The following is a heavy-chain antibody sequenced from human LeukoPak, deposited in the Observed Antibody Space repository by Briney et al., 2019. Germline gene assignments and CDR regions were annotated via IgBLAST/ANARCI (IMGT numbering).Heavy chain of an antibody. Sequence: SLRLSCAASGCTFDDYSMHWVRQAPGKGLEWVSGISRNSGSNCYAYSVRGRITISRDNAKNSMYLQMNSLRAEDTALYYCAKAGLYDSSGYYGAFDIGGQGTMVTVPS. J-gene: IGHJ3*02. CDR3: AKAGLYDSSGYYGAFDI. CDR2: ISRNSGSN. CDR1: GCTFDDYS. D-gene: IGHD3-22*01. V-gene: IGHV3-9*01.